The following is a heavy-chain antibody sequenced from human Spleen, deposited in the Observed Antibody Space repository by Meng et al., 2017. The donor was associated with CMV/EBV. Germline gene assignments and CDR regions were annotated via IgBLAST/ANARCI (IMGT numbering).Heavy chain of an antibody. V-gene: IGHV1-69*05. J-gene: IGHJ4*02. CDR1: GGTFRNYV. Sequence: SVKVSCKASGGTFRNYVISWVRQAPGQGLEWMGGIIPIFGTTNYAQKFQGRVTITTDESTRTAYMELSSLRSEDTAVYYCARKGGDYDNVSGSYRYYFDYWGQGTLVTVSS. CDR3: ARKGGDYDNVSGSYRYYFDY. D-gene: IGHD3-16*02. CDR2: IIPIFGTT.